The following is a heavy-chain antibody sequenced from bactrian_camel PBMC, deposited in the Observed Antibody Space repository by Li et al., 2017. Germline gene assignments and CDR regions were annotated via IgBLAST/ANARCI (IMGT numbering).Heavy chain of an antibody. Sequence: VQLVESGGGSVQAGGSLRLSCVASDYPWGMNCMGWFRQSPGKEREGVAAIAIGGESVFIGDSVKGRFTISRDNAKNTVLLQMDNLKPEDTAMYYCAATDGGFGLRVGWPRKNEYVYWGQGTQVTVS. D-gene: IGHD5*01. V-gene: IGHV3S40*01. CDR3: AATDGGFGLRVGWPRKNEYVY. CDR2: IAIGGESV. CDR1: DYPWGMNC. J-gene: IGHJ4*01.